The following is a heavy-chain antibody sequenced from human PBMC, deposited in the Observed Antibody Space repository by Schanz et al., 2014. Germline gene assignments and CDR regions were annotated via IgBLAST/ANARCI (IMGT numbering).Heavy chain of an antibody. CDR2: IYYSGST. D-gene: IGHD6-19*01. V-gene: IGHV4-39*01. Sequence: QLQMQESGPGLVKPSETLSLTCSVSGDSISSTSYYWGWIRQPPGKGLEWIGSIYYSGSTYYNAALKGRVTIPVDTSKTQFSRKLNAVTAADSAVYYCARLWGGWRSPDYWGQGTLVTVSS. J-gene: IGHJ4*02. CDR3: ARLWGGWRSPDY. CDR1: GDSISSTSYY.